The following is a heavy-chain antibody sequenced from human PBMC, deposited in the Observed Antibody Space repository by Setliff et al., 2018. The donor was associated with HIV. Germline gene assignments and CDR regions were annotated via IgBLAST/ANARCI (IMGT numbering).Heavy chain of an antibody. D-gene: IGHD1-26*01. V-gene: IGHV1-18*03. Sequence: ASVKVSCKASGYSFSSYGVSWVRQAPGQGLEWMXWISVYNGNTNYAQKFQNRVTMTTDTSTSTAYMELRSLRSDDMADYYCARDLFTVRSREGYDYWGQGTLVTVSS. CDR2: ISVYNGNT. CDR3: ARDLFTVRSREGYDY. J-gene: IGHJ4*02. CDR1: GYSFSSYG.